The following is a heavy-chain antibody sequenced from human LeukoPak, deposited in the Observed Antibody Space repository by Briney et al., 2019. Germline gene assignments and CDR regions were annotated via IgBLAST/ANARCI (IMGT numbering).Heavy chain of an antibody. CDR2: ISSSSSTI. J-gene: IGHJ4*02. V-gene: IGHV3-11*04. D-gene: IGHD3-16*01. CDR1: GFTFSDYY. CDR3: ARALGLQGYFDY. Sequence: GGSLRLSCAASGFTFSDYYMSWIRQAPGKGLEWVSYISSSSSTIFDADSVKGRFTISRDNSKNTLYLQMNSLRAEDTAVYYCARALGLQGYFDYWGQGTLVTVSS.